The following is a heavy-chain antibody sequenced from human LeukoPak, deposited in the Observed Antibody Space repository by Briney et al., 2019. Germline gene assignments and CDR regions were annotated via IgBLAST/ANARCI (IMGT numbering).Heavy chain of an antibody. V-gene: IGHV3-30*02. Sequence: GGSLRLSCAASGFTFSSYGMHWVRQAPGKGLEWVAFIRYDGSNKYYADSVKGRFTISRDNPKNTLYLQMNSLRAEDTAVYYCAKDSRYYDFWSGYSPKNWFDPWGQGTLVTVSS. CDR2: IRYDGSNK. D-gene: IGHD3-3*01. CDR1: GFTFSSYG. CDR3: AKDSRYYDFWSGYSPKNWFDP. J-gene: IGHJ5*02.